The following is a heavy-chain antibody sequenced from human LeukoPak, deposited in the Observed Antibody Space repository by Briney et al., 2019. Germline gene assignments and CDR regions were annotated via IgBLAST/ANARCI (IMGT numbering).Heavy chain of an antibody. J-gene: IGHJ4*02. CDR1: GFTFSNYW. CDR2: INQDGSEE. Sequence: PGGSLRLSCAASGFTFSNYWTTWVRQAPGKGLEWVANINQDGSEEYYMDSVKARFTISRDNAKDSLSLQMNSLRAEDTAVYYCVRDGGVSGYDLLDYWGQGTLVTVSS. CDR3: VRDGGVSGYDLLDY. D-gene: IGHD5-12*01. V-gene: IGHV3-7*01.